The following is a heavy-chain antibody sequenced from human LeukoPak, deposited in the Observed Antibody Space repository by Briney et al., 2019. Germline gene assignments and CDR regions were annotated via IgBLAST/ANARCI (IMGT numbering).Heavy chain of an antibody. Sequence: SETLSLTCTVSGGSISSTSYYWGWIRQPPGKGLEWIGSFHYSGSTYYNPSLKSRVTISVDTSKNQFSLNLSSVTAADTAVYYCARRYNYGYFDCWGQGTLVIVSS. CDR1: GGSISSTSYY. V-gene: IGHV4-39*01. CDR2: FHYSGST. D-gene: IGHD5-18*01. J-gene: IGHJ4*02. CDR3: ARRYNYGYFDC.